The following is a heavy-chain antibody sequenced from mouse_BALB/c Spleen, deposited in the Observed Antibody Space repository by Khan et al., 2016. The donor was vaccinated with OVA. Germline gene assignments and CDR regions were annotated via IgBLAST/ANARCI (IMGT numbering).Heavy chain of an antibody. CDR1: GYSITSDYA. CDR3: ARRYYYGHWYFDV. V-gene: IGHV3-2*02. Sequence: EVQLQESGPGLVKPSQSLSLTCTVSGYSITSDYAWNWIRQFPGNKLEWMGYISYSGSTSYNPSLKSRISITRDTSKNQFFLQLNSVTTEDTATYYSARRYYYGHWYFDVWGAGTTVTVSS. D-gene: IGHD1-1*01. J-gene: IGHJ1*01. CDR2: ISYSGST.